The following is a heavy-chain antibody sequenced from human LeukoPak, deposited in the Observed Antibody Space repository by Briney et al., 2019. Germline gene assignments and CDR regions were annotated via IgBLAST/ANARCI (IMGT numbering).Heavy chain of an antibody. D-gene: IGHD4-11*01. CDR2: VDHTGST. CDR3: ARGRVSSSTWYSTYYYYFYMDV. Sequence: SETLSLTCSVSDDSITMYYWTWIRQPPGKGLEWIGYVDHTGSTNFNPSLNGRVSISRDTSKNLFSLRLRSVTAADTAVYFCARGRVSSSTWYSTYYYYFYMDVWGKGTTVIVSS. J-gene: IGHJ6*03. CDR1: DDSITMYY. V-gene: IGHV4-59*01.